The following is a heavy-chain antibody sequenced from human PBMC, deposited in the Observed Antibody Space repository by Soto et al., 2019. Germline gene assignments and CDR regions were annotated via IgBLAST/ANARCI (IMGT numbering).Heavy chain of an antibody. D-gene: IGHD3-3*01. CDR1: GFTFSDYY. Sequence: GGSLRLSCAASGFTFSDYYMSWIRQAPGKGLEWVSYISSSSSYTNYADSVKGRFTISRDNAKNSLYLQMNSLRAEDTAVYYCARDLLRRYDFWSGSLKGGNWFDPWGQGTLVTVSS. CDR3: ARDLLRRYDFWSGSLKGGNWFDP. V-gene: IGHV3-11*06. J-gene: IGHJ5*02. CDR2: ISSSSSYT.